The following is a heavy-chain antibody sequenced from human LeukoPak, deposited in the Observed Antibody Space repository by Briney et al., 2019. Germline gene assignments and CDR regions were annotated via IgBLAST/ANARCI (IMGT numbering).Heavy chain of an antibody. D-gene: IGHD3-10*01. CDR2: INPSGGGT. Sequence: ASVKVSCKASGYTFTSYYTHWVRRAPGQGLEWMGIINPSGGGTTYAPKFQGRVTMTRDTSTSTVYMELSSLTSDDMAVYYCARNGVGSGSYEPASYFYYMDVWGKGTTVTVSS. V-gene: IGHV1-46*01. J-gene: IGHJ6*03. CDR3: ARNGVGSGSYEPASYFYYMDV. CDR1: GYTFTSYY.